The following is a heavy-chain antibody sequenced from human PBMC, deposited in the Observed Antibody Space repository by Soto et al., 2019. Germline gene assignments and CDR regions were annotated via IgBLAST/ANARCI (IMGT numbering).Heavy chain of an antibody. D-gene: IGHD3-16*01. CDR3: ASGLTGRRDV. V-gene: IGHV4-34*01. J-gene: IGHJ6*04. CDR2: INHSGST. Sequence: QVQLQQWGAGLLKPSETLSLTCAVYGGSFSGYYWSWIRQPPGKGLEWIGEINHSGSTNYNPSLKSRVTRSVDTSKNQFSLKLSSVTAADTAVYYCASGLTGRRDVWGKGTTVTVSS. CDR1: GGSFSGYY.